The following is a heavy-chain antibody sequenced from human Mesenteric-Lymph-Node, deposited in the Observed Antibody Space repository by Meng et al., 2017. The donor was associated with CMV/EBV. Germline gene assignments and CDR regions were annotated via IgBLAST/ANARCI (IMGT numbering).Heavy chain of an antibody. CDR3: ARGPSYSSGFPDC. V-gene: IGHV1-8*02. D-gene: IGHD6-19*01. J-gene: IGHJ4*02. Sequence: QEQLVQSGAEVKKPGASVKVSCKASGYTFTSFDINWVRQATGQGPEWMGWMNPNSGNTGYAQKFQGGVTLTRDTSISTAYMELSSLRSEDTAVYYCARGPSYSSGFPDCWGQGTLVTVSS. CDR2: MNPNSGNT. CDR1: GYTFTSFD.